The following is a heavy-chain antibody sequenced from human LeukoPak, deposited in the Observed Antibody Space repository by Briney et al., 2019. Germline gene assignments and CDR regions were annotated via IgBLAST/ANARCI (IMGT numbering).Heavy chain of an antibody. CDR2: ISEDGSDT. CDR1: GFSLSSYL. J-gene: IGHJ4*02. CDR3: TRVAFDY. Sequence: GGSLRLSCAASGFSLSSYLMHWVRQNPGEGLVWVARISEDGSDTSYAESVKGRFTVSRDNAGNTVYLHMNSLRVDDTAIYYCTRVAFDYWGQGALVTVSS. V-gene: IGHV3-74*01.